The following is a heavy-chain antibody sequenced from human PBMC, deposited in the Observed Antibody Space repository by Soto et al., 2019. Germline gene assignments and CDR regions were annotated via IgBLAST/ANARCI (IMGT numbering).Heavy chain of an antibody. CDR2: IVSSSFSL. J-gene: IGHJ4*02. V-gene: IGHV3-48*01. CDR1: GFTFSSYS. D-gene: IGHD3-10*01. Sequence: PGGSLRLSCEASGFTFSSYSMNWVRQAPGKGLEWVSYIVSSSFSLYYADSVKGRFTISRDNAKNSLYLQMNSLRAEDTAIYYCAREGGSGSYLDYWGQGTLVTVSS. CDR3: AREGGSGSYLDY.